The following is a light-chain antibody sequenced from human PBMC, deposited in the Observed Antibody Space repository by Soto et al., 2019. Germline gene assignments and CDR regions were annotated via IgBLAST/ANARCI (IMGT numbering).Light chain of an antibody. V-gene: IGKV3-11*01. Sequence: EIVLTQSPATLSLSPGERATLSCRASQSIGSYLAWYQQRPGQPPRLLIYDASNRATGIPARFSGSGSGTDFALTISSLEPEDFAVYYCQQRNNWQAFGQGTRLEI. J-gene: IGKJ5*01. CDR1: QSIGSY. CDR3: QQRNNWQA. CDR2: DAS.